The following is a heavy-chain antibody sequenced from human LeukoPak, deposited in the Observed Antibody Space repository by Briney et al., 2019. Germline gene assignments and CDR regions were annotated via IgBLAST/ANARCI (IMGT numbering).Heavy chain of an antibody. J-gene: IGHJ6*02. D-gene: IGHD2-21*02. CDR1: GGAFSSYA. V-gene: IGHV1-69*13. CDR3: ARDQIVVVTANPLDYYYYYGMDV. CDR2: IIPIFGTA. Sequence: GASVKASCKASGGAFSSYAISWVRQAPGQGLEWMGGIIPIFGTANYAQKFQGRVTITADESTSTAYMELSSLRSEDTAVYYCARDQIVVVTANPLDYYYYYGMDVWGQGTTVTVSS.